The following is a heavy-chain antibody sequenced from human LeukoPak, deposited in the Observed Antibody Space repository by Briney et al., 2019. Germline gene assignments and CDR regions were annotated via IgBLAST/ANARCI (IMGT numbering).Heavy chain of an antibody. Sequence: GGSLRLSCAASGFTFSMYSMIWVRQGPGKGLEWVSGISSSGSDTYYADPVKGRFTVSRDNSKNTLDLQMNSLRVDDTAIYYCAKTTSVTRHYWYGMDVWAQGTTVTVSS. V-gene: IGHV3-23*01. CDR1: GFTFSMYS. CDR2: ISSSGSDT. D-gene: IGHD4-11*01. J-gene: IGHJ6*02. CDR3: AKTTSVTRHYWYGMDV.